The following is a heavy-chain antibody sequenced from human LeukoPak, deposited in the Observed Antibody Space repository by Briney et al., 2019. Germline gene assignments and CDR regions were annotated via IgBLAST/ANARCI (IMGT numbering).Heavy chain of an antibody. CDR1: GYTFTDYY. V-gene: IGHV1-2*04. Sequence: ASVKVSCKASGYTFTDYYMHWVRQAPGQGLEWMGWINPNSGGTNYAQKFQGWVTMTRDTSISTAYMELSRLRSDDTAVYYCARSMGDSGSSPNAFDIWGQGTMVTVPS. CDR2: INPNSGGT. CDR3: ARSMGDSGSSPNAFDI. D-gene: IGHD6-19*01. J-gene: IGHJ3*02.